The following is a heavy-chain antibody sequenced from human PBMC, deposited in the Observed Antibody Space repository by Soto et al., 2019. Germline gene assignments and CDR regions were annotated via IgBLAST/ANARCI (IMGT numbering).Heavy chain of an antibody. J-gene: IGHJ4*02. CDR2: ISGSGGST. V-gene: IGHV3-23*01. D-gene: IGHD6-13*01. CDR3: AKGPYSSSWYYFDY. Sequence: QTGGSLRLSCAASGFTFSSYAMSWVRQAPGKGLEWVSAISGSGGSTYYADSVKGRFTISRDNSKNTLYLQMNSLRAKDTAVYYCAKGPYSSSWYYFDYWGQGTLVTVSS. CDR1: GFTFSSYA.